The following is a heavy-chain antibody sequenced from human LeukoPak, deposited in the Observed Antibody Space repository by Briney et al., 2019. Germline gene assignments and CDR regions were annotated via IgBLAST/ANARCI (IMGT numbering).Heavy chain of an antibody. J-gene: IGHJ3*02. Sequence: AGGSLRLSCAASGFTFSSYAMSWVRQAPGKGLEWVSAISGSGGSTYYADPVNGRFTISRDNSKNTLYLQMNSLRAEDTAVYYCAKGGYIWGSYRLYAFDIWGQGTMVTVSS. D-gene: IGHD3-16*02. CDR3: AKGGYIWGSYRLYAFDI. V-gene: IGHV3-23*01. CDR1: GFTFSSYA. CDR2: ISGSGGST.